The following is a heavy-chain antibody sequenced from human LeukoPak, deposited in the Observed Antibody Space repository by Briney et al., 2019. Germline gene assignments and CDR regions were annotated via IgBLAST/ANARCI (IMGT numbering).Heavy chain of an antibody. D-gene: IGHD6-19*01. J-gene: IGHJ6*02. CDR3: ARGVRQWLVRGYYYYGMDV. Sequence: RASETLSLTCTVSGGSISSYYWSWIRQPPGKGLEWIGEINHSGSTNYNPSLKSRVTISVDTSKNQFSLKLSSVTAADTAVYYCARGVRQWLVRGYYYYGMDVWGQGTTVTVSS. CDR2: INHSGST. CDR1: GGSISSYY. V-gene: IGHV4-34*01.